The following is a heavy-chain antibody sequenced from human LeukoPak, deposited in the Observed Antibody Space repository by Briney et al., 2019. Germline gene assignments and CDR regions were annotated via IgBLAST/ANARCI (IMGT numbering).Heavy chain of an antibody. D-gene: IGHD6-13*01. CDR1: GYTFTSYY. J-gene: IGHJ4*02. V-gene: IGHV1-2*02. Sequence: ASVKVSCKTSGYTFTSYYIHWVRQAPGQGLEWMGWINPSSGGTEYAQKFQGRVTMTGDTSISTAYMELSRLRSDKPAVYYCARDRGSSWYVDYWGQGTLVTVSS. CDR2: INPSSGGT. CDR3: ARDRGSSWYVDY.